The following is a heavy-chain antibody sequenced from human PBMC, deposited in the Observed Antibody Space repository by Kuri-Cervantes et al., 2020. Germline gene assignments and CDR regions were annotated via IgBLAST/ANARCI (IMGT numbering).Heavy chain of an antibody. V-gene: IGHV3-13*01. CDR1: GFTFSSYD. CDR2: ISTAGDT. Sequence: GGALRLCCAASGFTFSSYDMHWVRQATGKGLEWVSAISTAGDTYYLGSVKGRFTISRENAKNSLYLQMNSLRAGDTAVYYCARAHTSSRYYDFWSGYYYGMDVWGQGTTVTVSS. D-gene: IGHD3-3*01. CDR3: ARAHTSSRYYDFWSGYYYGMDV. J-gene: IGHJ6*02.